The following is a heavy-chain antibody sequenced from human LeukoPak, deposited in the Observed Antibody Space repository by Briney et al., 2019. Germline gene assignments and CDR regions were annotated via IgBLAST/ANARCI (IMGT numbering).Heavy chain of an antibody. CDR1: GYTFTSYY. D-gene: IGHD3-22*01. J-gene: IGHJ4*02. Sequence: GASVKVSCKASGYTFTSYYMHWVRQAPGQGLEWMGIINPSGGSTSYAQKFQGRVTITADKSTSTAYMELSSLRSEDTAVYYCARVRSYYDSSGYFTRYYFDYWGQGTLVTVSS. V-gene: IGHV1-46*01. CDR2: INPSGGST. CDR3: ARVRSYYDSSGYFTRYYFDY.